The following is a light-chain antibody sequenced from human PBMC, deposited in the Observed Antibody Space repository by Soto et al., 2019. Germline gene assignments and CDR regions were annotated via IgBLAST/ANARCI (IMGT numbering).Light chain of an antibody. CDR1: QSISSY. CDR3: QQSYSTPFT. V-gene: IGKV1-39*01. CDR2: AAS. J-gene: IGKJ3*01. Sequence: DIQMTQSPSSLSASVGDRVTITCRASQSISSYLNWYQQKPGKAPKLLIYAASSLQSGVPSRFSGSGSGTYFTLTISSLQPEDFAPYYCQQSYSTPFTFGPGTKVDIK.